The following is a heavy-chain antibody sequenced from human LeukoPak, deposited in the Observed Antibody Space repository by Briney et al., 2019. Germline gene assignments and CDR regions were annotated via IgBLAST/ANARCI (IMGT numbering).Heavy chain of an antibody. D-gene: IGHD3-9*01. CDR1: GFTFNSYA. J-gene: IGHJ4*02. CDR3: AKYPLGKILTGLYYCDY. V-gene: IGHV3-23*01. Sequence: PGGSLRLSCAASGFTFNSYAMSWVRQAPGKGLEWVSSISGSGGSNYYADSVKGRFTISRDNSKNTLYLKMNSLRAEDTAVYYCAKYPLGKILTGLYYCDYWGQGTLVTVSS. CDR2: ISGSGGSN.